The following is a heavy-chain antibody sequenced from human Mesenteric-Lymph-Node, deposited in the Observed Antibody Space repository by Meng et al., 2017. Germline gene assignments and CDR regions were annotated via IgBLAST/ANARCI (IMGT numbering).Heavy chain of an antibody. V-gene: IGHV3-30*01. J-gene: IGHJ4*02. CDR1: GFSFSSHA. CDR3: ARSVEMATGADY. D-gene: IGHD5-24*01. CDR2: ISFDGSYK. Sequence: GGSLRLSCVDSGFSFSSHAMHWVRQAPGKGLEWVAVISFDGSYKHYLDSVKGRFTISRDNSKDTLYLQMNSLRSEDTAMYYCARSVEMATGADYWGQGTLVTVSS.